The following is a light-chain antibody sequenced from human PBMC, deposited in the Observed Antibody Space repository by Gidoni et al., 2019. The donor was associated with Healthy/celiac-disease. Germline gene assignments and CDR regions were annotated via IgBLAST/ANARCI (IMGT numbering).Light chain of an antibody. CDR1: SSNIGAGYD. CDR3: QSYDSSLSGSWV. J-gene: IGLJ3*02. V-gene: IGLV1-40*01. Sequence: QSVLTQPPSVSGAPGQRGTISCTGSSSNIGAGYDVHWYQQLPGTAPKLLIYGNSKRPSGVPDRFSGSRSGTSASLAITGLQAEDEADYYCQSYDSSLSGSWVFGGVTKLTVL. CDR2: GNS.